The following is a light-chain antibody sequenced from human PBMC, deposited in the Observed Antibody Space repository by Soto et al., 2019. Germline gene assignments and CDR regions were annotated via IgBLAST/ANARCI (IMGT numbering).Light chain of an antibody. CDR2: GAS. Sequence: EIVMTQSPATLSVSPGERVTLSCRASQSVSDNLAWYQQKPGQAPRLLIYGASTRATTTPARFSGSGSGTEFAVTVSSLRSEGCAVYFCQQSNSWPYTFGQGTKLDIK. J-gene: IGKJ2*01. V-gene: IGKV3-15*01. CDR3: QQSNSWPYT. CDR1: QSVSDN.